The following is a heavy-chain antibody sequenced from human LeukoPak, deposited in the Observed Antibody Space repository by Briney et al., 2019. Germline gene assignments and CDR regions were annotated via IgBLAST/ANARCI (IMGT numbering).Heavy chain of an antibody. CDR2: ISTDGSST. CDR1: GFPFSGYW. Sequence: PGGSLRLSCAASGFPFSGYWMHWVRQAPGKGLVWVSRISTDGSSTNYAYSVKGRFTISRDNAKNTLYLQMNSLRADDTAVYYCAGGRSGNYGLFDYWGQGTLVTVSS. V-gene: IGHV3-74*01. J-gene: IGHJ4*02. D-gene: IGHD1-26*01. CDR3: AGGRSGNYGLFDY.